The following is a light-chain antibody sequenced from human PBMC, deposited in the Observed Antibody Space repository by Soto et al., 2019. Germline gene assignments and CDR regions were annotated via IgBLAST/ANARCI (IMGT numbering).Light chain of an antibody. CDR3: QQYGSSPWYT. V-gene: IGKV3-20*01. Sequence: EIVLTQSPGTLSLSPGETATLSCRASQSVSSSYLAWYQQKPGQAPRLLIYDASSRATGIPDRFSGSGSGTDFTLTISRLEPEDFAVYYCQQYGSSPWYTFGQGTKLEIK. J-gene: IGKJ2*01. CDR1: QSVSSSY. CDR2: DAS.